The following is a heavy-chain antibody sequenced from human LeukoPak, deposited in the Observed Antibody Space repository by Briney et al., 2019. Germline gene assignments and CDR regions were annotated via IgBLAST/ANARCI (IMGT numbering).Heavy chain of an antibody. CDR2: ISGSGGNT. V-gene: IGHV3-23*01. CDR3: AKERAMTIRSSFDI. D-gene: IGHD4/OR15-4a*01. J-gene: IGHJ3*02. Sequence: GGSLRLSCAASGFTFSSYAMSWVRQAPGKGLEWVSDISGSGGNTYYAQSVKGRFTMSRDNSKNTLYLQMNGLRAEDTAVYYCAKERAMTIRSSFDIWGQGTMVTVSS. CDR1: GFTFSSYA.